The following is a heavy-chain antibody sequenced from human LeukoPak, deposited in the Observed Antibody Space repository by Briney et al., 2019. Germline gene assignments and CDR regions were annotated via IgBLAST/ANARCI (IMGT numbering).Heavy chain of an antibody. D-gene: IGHD3-3*01. CDR1: GSXXXXSXX. CDR2: IYYSGST. V-gene: IGHV4-39*07. CDR3: AGLDDFWSGYSPDDY. Sequence: GSXXXXSXXXGWXRQXPXXXXXXIGSIYYSGSTYYNPSLKSRVTISVDTSKNQFSLKLSSVTAADTAVYYCAGLDDFWSGYSPDDYWGQGTLVTVSS. J-gene: IGHJ4*02.